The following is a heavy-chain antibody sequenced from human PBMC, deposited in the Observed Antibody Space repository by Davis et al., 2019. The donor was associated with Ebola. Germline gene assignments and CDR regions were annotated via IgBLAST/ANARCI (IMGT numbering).Heavy chain of an antibody. D-gene: IGHD6-19*01. CDR3: ASSTEAGTTLFGS. V-gene: IGHV3-33*08. CDR1: EFTFSSYA. Sequence: GESLKISCAASEFTFSSYAMHWVRQAPGKGLEWVAVIWYDGTTKYNADSAQGRFTISRDNSKNTLYLQMNSLRAEDTAVYYCASSTEAGTTLFGSWGQGTLVTVSS. CDR2: IWYDGTTK. J-gene: IGHJ5*02.